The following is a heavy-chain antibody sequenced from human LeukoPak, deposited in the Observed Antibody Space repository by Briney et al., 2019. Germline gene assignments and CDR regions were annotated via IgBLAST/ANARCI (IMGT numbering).Heavy chain of an antibody. CDR3: AKESIGGRALVVVGVH. CDR1: GFTFSSYA. V-gene: IGHV3-23*01. D-gene: IGHD2-21*01. J-gene: IGHJ4*02. Sequence: GGSLRLSCAASGFTFSSYAMSWVRQAPGKGLEWVSAISGSGDKTYYADSVRGRFAISRDNSKSTLYLQMNSLRAEDAAVYYFAKESIGGRALVVVGVHWGQGTLVSVST. CDR2: ISGSGDKT.